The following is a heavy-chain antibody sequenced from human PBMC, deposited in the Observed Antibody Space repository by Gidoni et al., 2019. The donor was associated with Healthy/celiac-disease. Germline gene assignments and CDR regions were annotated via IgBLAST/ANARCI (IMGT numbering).Heavy chain of an antibody. V-gene: IGHV4-39*01. CDR3: ARHVDTAMAPYNWFDP. J-gene: IGHJ5*02. CDR1: GGSISSSSYY. D-gene: IGHD5-18*01. Sequence: QLQLQESGPGLVKPSETLSLPCTVSGGSISSSSYYWGWIRQPPGKGLEWIGSIYYSGSTYYNPSLKSRVTISVDTSKNQFSLKLSSVTAADTAVYYCARHVDTAMAPYNWFDPWGQGTLVTVSS. CDR2: IYYSGST.